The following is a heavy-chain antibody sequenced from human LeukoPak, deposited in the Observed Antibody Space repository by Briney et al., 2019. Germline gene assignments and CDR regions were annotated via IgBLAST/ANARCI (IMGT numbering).Heavy chain of an antibody. D-gene: IGHD6-13*01. Sequence: SETLSLTCTVSVGSISSYYWSWIRQPAGKGLEWIGRIYTSGSTNYNPSLKSRVTMSVDTSKNQFSLKLSSVTAADTAVYYCARDPLPGYSSSWSLGLGYYYYYSMDVWGQGTTVTVSS. J-gene: IGHJ6*02. CDR2: IYTSGST. CDR3: ARDPLPGYSSSWSLGLGYYYYYSMDV. CDR1: VGSISSYY. V-gene: IGHV4-4*07.